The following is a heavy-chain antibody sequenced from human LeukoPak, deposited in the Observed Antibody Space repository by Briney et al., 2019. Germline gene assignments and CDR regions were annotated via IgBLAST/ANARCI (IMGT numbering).Heavy chain of an antibody. CDR1: GGTFSSYA. J-gene: IGHJ6*02. D-gene: IGHD3-9*01. CDR2: IIPIFGTA. CDR3: ARPDYDILTGYHGSLGYYGMDV. Sequence: ASVKVSCKASGGTFSSYAISWVRQAPGQGLEWMGGIIPIFGTANYAQKFQGRVTITADESTSTAYMELSSLRSEDTAVYYCARPDYDILTGYHGSLGYYGMDVWGQGTTVTVSS. V-gene: IGHV1-69*13.